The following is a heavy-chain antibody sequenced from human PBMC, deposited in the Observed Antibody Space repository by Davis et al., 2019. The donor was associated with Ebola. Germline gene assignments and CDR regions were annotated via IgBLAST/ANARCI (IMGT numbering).Heavy chain of an antibody. CDR2: IDPADSHT. J-gene: IGHJ4*02. V-gene: IGHV5-10-1*01. CDR3: ARHINY. CDR1: GYLFTNYW. Sequence: GESLKISCQTSGYLFTNYWIGWVRQMPGKGLEWMGRIDPADSHTIYSPSFQGHVTFSVDKSISTAYLHWSSLKASDTAMYYCARHINYWGQGTLVTVSS.